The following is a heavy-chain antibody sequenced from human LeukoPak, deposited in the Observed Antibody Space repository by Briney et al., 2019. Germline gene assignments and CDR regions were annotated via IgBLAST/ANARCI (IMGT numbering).Heavy chain of an antibody. J-gene: IGHJ4*02. CDR2: INPSGGST. CDR3: AKDASSGGNSRTDFDY. Sequence: ASVKVSCKASGYTFTSYYMHWVRQAPGQGLEWMGIINPSGGSTSYAQKFQGRVTMTRDTSTSTVYMELSSLRSEDTAFYYCAKDASSGGNSRTDFDYWGQGTLVTVSS. D-gene: IGHD4-23*01. V-gene: IGHV1-46*01. CDR1: GYTFTSYY.